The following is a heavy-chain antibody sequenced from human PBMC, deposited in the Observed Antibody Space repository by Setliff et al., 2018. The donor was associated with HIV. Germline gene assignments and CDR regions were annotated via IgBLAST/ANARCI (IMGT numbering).Heavy chain of an antibody. CDR3: AREKEDYYDSSGYGPIRDYYGMDV. Sequence: GGSLRLSCAASGFTFKNCAMSWVRQTPGKGLEWVSAISGSGSTPYYADSVKGRFTISRDNAKNSLYLQMNSLRAEDTAVYYCAREKEDYYDSSGYGPIRDYYGMDVWGQGTTVTVS. CDR2: ISGSGSTP. CDR1: GFTFKNCA. J-gene: IGHJ6*02. D-gene: IGHD3-22*01. V-gene: IGHV3-23*01.